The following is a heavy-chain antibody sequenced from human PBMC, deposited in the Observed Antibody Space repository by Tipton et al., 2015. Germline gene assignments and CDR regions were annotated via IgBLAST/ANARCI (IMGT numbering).Heavy chain of an antibody. V-gene: IGHV4-4*07. CDR2: LYNSVST. J-gene: IGHJ4*02. CDR3: ARGGVGFSGSYYLSY. D-gene: IGHD1-26*01. Sequence: TLSLTCTVSGGSITSHYWSWIRQPAGKGLEWIGRLYNSVSTDYNPSLKSRVTMSGDTSKTQFSVKLTSVTAADTAVYYCARGGVGFSGSYYLSYWGQGTLVTVSS. CDR1: GGSITSHY.